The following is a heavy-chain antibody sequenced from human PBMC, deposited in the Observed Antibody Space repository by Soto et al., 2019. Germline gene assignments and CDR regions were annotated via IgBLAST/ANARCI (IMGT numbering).Heavy chain of an antibody. CDR1: GFTFSSYG. CDR3: ADQYYDFWSGYYASDY. Sequence: PGGSLRLSCAASGFTFSSYGMHWVRQAPGKGLEWVAVISYDGSNKYYADSVKGRSTISRDNSKNTLYLQMNSLRAEDTAVYYCADQYYDFWSGYYASDYWGQGTLVTVSS. D-gene: IGHD3-3*01. CDR2: ISYDGSNK. J-gene: IGHJ4*02. V-gene: IGHV3-30*03.